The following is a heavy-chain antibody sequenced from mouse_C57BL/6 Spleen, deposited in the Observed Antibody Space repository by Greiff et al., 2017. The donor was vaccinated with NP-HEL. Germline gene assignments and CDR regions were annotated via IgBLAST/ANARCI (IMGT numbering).Heavy chain of an antibody. J-gene: IGHJ2*01. CDR1: GFTFSNYW. CDR2: IRLKSDNYAT. V-gene: IGHV6-3*01. D-gene: IGHD4-1*01. Sequence: EVKLMESGGGLVQPGGSMKLSCVASGFTFSNYWMNWVRQSPEKGLEWVAQIRLKSDNYATHYAESVKGRFTISRDDSKSSVYLQMNNLRAEDTGIYYCTVTGTSDYWGQGTTLTVSS. CDR3: TVTGTSDY.